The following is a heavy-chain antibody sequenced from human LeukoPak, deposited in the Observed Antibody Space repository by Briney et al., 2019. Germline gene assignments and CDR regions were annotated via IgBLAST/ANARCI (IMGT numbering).Heavy chain of an antibody. V-gene: IGHV3-9*01. CDR1: GFTFDDYA. CDR3: AKDIKSYYDSSGYYQGAFDI. D-gene: IGHD3-22*01. Sequence: GGSLRLSCAASGFTFDDYAMHWVRQAPGKGLEWVSGISWNSGSIGYADSVKGRFIISRDNAKNSLYLQMNSLRAEDTALYYCAKDIKSYYDSSGYYQGAFDIWGQGTMVTVSS. CDR2: ISWNSGSI. J-gene: IGHJ3*02.